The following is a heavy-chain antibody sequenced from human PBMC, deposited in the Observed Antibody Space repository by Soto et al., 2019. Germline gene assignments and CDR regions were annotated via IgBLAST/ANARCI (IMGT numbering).Heavy chain of an antibody. V-gene: IGHV3-48*01. Sequence: GGFLRLSCAACGFTFSSYSMNWVRQAPGKGLEWVSYISSSSSTIYYADSVKGRFTISRDNAKNSLYLQMNSLRAEDTAVYYCARGTWYFDLWGRGTLVTVSS. CDR1: GFTFSSYS. J-gene: IGHJ2*01. CDR3: ARGTWYFDL. CDR2: ISSSSSTI.